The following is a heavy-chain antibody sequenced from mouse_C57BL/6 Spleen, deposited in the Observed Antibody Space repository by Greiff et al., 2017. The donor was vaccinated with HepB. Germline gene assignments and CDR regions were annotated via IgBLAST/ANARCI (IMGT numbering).Heavy chain of an antibody. CDR1: GYTFTDYN. CDR3: ARYRSYRYAMDY. Sequence: EVQLQQSGPELVKPGASVKIPCKASGYTFTDYNMDWVKQSHGKSLEWIGEINPNNGGTIYNQKFKGKATLTVDKSSSTAYMELRSLTSEDTAVYYCARYRSYRYAMDYWGQGTSVTVSS. D-gene: IGHD1-1*01. V-gene: IGHV1-18*01. CDR2: INPNNGGT. J-gene: IGHJ4*01.